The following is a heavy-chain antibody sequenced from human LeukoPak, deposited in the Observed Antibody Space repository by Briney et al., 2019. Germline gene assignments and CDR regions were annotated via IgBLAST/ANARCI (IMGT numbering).Heavy chain of an antibody. CDR3: ATLDYYDSSGYYGGY. Sequence: SETLSLTCAVYGGSFSGYYWSWIRQPPGKGLEWIGEINHSGSTNYNPSLKSRVTISVDTSKNQFSLKLSSVTAADTAVYYCATLDYYDSSGYYGGYWGQGTLVTVSP. V-gene: IGHV4-34*01. CDR2: INHSGST. CDR1: GGSFSGYY. J-gene: IGHJ4*02. D-gene: IGHD3-22*01.